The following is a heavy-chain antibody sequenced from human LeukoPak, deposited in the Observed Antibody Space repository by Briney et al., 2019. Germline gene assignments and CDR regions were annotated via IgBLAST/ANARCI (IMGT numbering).Heavy chain of an antibody. J-gene: IGHJ3*02. D-gene: IGHD4/OR15-4a*01. CDR2: ISSSDGST. CDR1: GFTFSNYT. Sequence: PVGSLRLSCAASGFTFSNYTMGWVRQAPGKGLEWVSSISSSDGSTYYADSVRGRFSISSDNSKNTLFLQMNSLRVEATAVHYCARGGAFSLHMWGQGTVVTVSS. V-gene: IGHV3-23*01. CDR3: ARGGAFSLHM.